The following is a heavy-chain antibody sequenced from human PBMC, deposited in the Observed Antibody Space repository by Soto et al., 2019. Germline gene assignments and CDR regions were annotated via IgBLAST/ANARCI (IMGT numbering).Heavy chain of an antibody. D-gene: IGHD3-16*02. V-gene: IGHV4-59*11. J-gene: IGHJ4*02. Sequence: PSETLSLTCTVSGGSINSHYWSWIRQPPGKGLEWIGYIYYSGSTDYNPSLKSRVTISVDTSKNQFSLKLSSVTAADTAVYYCARSSRHDYVWGSYRPYYFDYWGQGTLVTVSS. CDR2: IYYSGST. CDR1: GGSINSHY. CDR3: ARSSRHDYVWGSYRPYYFDY.